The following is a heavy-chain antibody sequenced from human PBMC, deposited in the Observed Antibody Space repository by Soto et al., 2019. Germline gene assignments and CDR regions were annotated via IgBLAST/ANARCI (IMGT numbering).Heavy chain of an antibody. CDR2: ISSTTNYI. CDR3: ARESEDLTSNFDY. V-gene: IGHV3-21*06. Sequence: GGSLRLSCAASGFTFTRYSMNWVRQAPGKGLEWVSSISSTTNYIYYGDSMKGRFTISRDNAKNSLYLEMNSLRAEDTAVYYCARESEDLTSNFDYRGQGALVTVSS. CDR1: GFTFTRYS. J-gene: IGHJ4*02.